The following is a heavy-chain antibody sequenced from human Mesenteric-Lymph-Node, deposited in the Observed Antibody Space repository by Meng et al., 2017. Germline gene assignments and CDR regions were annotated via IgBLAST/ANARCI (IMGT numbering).Heavy chain of an antibody. CDR3: ARDYYGSGRVDP. D-gene: IGHD3-10*01. Sequence: VPLQQWGTGLLKPSQTLALTCAVYGGSFSGYDWSWIRQPPGKGLEWIGEINHSGSTNYNPSLKSRVTISVDTSKNQFSLKLSSVTAADTAVYYCARDYYGSGRVDPWGQGTLVTVSS. V-gene: IGHV4-34*01. J-gene: IGHJ5*02. CDR2: INHSGST. CDR1: GGSFSGYD.